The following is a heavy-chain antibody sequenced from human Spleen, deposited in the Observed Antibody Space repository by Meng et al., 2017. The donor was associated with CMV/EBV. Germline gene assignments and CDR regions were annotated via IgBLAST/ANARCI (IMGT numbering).Heavy chain of an antibody. V-gene: IGHV4-39*07. CDR3: ARESANYGDLPDYYFDY. J-gene: IGHJ4*02. CDR2: IYYSGST. Sequence: SETLSLTCTVSGGSISSSSYYWGWIRQPPGKGLEWIGSIYYSGSTYYNPSLKSRVTISVDTSKNQFSLKLSSVTAADTAVYYCARESANYGDLPDYYFDYWGQGTQVTVSS. D-gene: IGHD4-17*01. CDR1: GGSISSSSYY.